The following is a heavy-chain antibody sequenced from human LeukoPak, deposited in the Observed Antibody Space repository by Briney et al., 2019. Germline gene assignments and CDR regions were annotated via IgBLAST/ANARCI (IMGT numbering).Heavy chain of an antibody. CDR3: ARVLGGCDY. CDR2: ISSSSSYI. Sequence: GGSLGLPCAASGFTFSSYSMNWVRQAPGKGLEWVSSISSSSSYISYADSVKGRFTISRDNAKNSLYLQMNSRRAEDTAVYYCARVLGGCDYWGQGTLVTVSS. V-gene: IGHV3-21*01. J-gene: IGHJ4*02. CDR1: GFTFSSYS. D-gene: IGHD6-19*01.